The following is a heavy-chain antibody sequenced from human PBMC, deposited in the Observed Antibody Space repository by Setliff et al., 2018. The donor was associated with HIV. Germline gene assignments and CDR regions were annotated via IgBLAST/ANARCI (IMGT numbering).Heavy chain of an antibody. CDR3: TRDFRNLGFDY. Sequence: PGGSLRLSCTASAFTFNKYAMAWVRQAPGKGLEWVAIIWYDGSNKHYADSVKGRFTISRDDSKNTLYLQMNSLRAEDTAVYYCTRDFRNLGFDYWGQGTLVTVSS. CDR2: IWYDGSNK. J-gene: IGHJ4*02. CDR1: AFTFNKYA. V-gene: IGHV3-33*08.